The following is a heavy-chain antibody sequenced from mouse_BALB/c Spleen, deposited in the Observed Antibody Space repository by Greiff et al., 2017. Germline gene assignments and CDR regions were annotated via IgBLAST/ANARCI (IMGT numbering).Heavy chain of an antibody. J-gene: IGHJ2*01. CDR3: ARRGYYGSDYFDY. D-gene: IGHD1-1*01. Sequence: EVQRVESGGGLVKPGGSLKLSCAASGFTFSSYAMSWVRQTPEKRLEWVATISSGGSYTYYPDSVKGRFTISRDNAKNTLYLQMSSLRSEDTAMYYCARRGYYGSDYFDYWGQGTTLTVSS. CDR1: GFTFSSYA. CDR2: ISSGGSYT. V-gene: IGHV5-9-3*01.